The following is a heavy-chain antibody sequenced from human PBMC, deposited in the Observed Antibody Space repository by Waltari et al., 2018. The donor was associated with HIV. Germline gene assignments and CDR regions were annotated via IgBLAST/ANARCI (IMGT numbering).Heavy chain of an antibody. J-gene: IGHJ6*02. V-gene: IGHV3-23*01. Sequence: EVQLLESGGGLVQPGQSLRISCTVSGFSFVTYAMSWVRQAPGKGLEWVSAISGTGDHTFYADSVKGRFTISRDNSKRTLYLQRNSLRAEDTALYYCARHSSSHPYYYAMDVWGQGTTVTVSS. CDR2: ISGTGDHT. D-gene: IGHD6-13*01. CDR1: GFSFVTYA. CDR3: ARHSSSHPYYYAMDV.